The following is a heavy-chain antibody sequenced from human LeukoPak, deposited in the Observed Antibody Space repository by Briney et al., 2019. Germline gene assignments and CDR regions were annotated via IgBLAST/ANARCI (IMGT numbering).Heavy chain of an antibody. J-gene: IGHJ6*03. CDR1: GYIFTSFT. D-gene: IGHD1-1*01. Sequence: ASVKVSCKASGYIFTSFTINWVRQAPGQGLEWMGWINANTGNPTYGQGFTGRFVFSFDTSVSTAYLQISGLRAEDTAVYYCARGQRPSYYYYYYMDVWGKGTTVTVSS. CDR2: INANTGNP. V-gene: IGHV7-4-1*02. CDR3: ARGQRPSYYYYYYMDV.